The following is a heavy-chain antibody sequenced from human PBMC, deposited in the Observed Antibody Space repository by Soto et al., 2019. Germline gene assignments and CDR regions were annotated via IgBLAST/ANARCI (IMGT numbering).Heavy chain of an antibody. J-gene: IGHJ6*02. CDR2: ISAYNGNT. V-gene: IGHV1-18*01. Sequence: QVQLVQSGAEVKKPGASVKVSCKASGYTFTSYGISWVRQAPGHGLEWMGWISAYNGNTNYAQKLQGRVTMTTDTSTSTAYMELRSLRSDDTAVYYCARSTTTNLARYYYYYGMDVWGQGTTVTVSS. CDR3: ARSTTTNLARYYYYYGMDV. CDR1: GYTFTSYG.